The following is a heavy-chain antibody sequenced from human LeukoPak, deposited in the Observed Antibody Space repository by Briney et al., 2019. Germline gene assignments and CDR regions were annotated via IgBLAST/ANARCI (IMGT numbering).Heavy chain of an antibody. CDR1: GFTFDDYG. CDR2: INSDGSST. D-gene: IGHD4-23*01. V-gene: IGHV3-74*01. J-gene: IGHJ6*03. Sequence: PGGSLRPSCAASGFTFDDYGMSWVRQAPGKGLVWVSRINSDGSSTSYADSVKGRFTISRDNAKNTLYLQMNSLRAEDTAVYYCARDGDTVLTRGYYYYMDVWGKGTTVTVSS. CDR3: ARDGDTVLTRGYYYYMDV.